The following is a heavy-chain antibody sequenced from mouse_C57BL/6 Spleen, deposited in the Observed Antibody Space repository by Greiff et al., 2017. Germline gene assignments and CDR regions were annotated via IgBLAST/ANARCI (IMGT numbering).Heavy chain of an antibody. Sequence: EVKVVESEGGLVQPGRSMKLSCTASGFTFSDYYMAWVRQVPEKGLEWVANINYDGSSTYYLDSLKSRFIISRDNAKNILYLQMSSLKSEDTATYYCARVWGYFDYWGQGTTLTVSS. D-gene: IGHD4-1*01. V-gene: IGHV5-16*01. CDR3: ARVWGYFDY. CDR1: GFTFSDYY. CDR2: INYDGSST. J-gene: IGHJ2*01.